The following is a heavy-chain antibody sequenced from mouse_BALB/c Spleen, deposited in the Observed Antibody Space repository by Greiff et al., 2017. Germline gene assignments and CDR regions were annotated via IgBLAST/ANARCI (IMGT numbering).Heavy chain of an antibody. CDR2: IDPSDSET. V-gene: IGHV1-69*02. CDR1: GYTFTSYW. D-gene: IGHD1-1*01. CDR3: ARRGYYGSPYFDY. J-gene: IGHJ2*01. Sequence: QVQLPQSGAELVKPGAPVKLSCKASGYTFTSYWMNWVKQRPGRGLEWIGRIDPSDSETHYNQKFKDKATLTVDKSSSTAYIQLSSLTSEDSAVYYCARRGYYGSPYFDYWGQGTTLTVSS.